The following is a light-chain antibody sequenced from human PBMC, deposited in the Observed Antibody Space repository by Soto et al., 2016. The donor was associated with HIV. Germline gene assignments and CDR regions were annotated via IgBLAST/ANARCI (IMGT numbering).Light chain of an antibody. CDR3: QQYNPYLWT. CDR1: QSINDW. Sequence: DIQMTQSPSTLSASVGDRVTITCRASQSINDWLAWYQQKPGKAPKLLIYMASTLESGVPSRFSGSGSGTEFTLTISSLQPEDFATYYCQQYNPYLWTFGLRDHGGHQT. CDR2: MAS. V-gene: IGKV1-5*03. J-gene: IGKJ1*01.